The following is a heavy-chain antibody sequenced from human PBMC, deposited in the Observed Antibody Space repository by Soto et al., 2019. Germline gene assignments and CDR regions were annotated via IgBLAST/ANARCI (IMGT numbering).Heavy chain of an antibody. J-gene: IGHJ6*02. CDR2: IIPIFGTA. Sequence: SVKVSCKASGGTFSSYAISWVRQAPGQGLEWMGGIIPIFGTANYAQKLQGRVTITADKSTSTAYMELSSLRSEDTAVYYCARPNYDFWSGPRPSYYYYGMDVWGQGTTVTVSS. D-gene: IGHD3-3*01. CDR1: GGTFSSYA. V-gene: IGHV1-69*06. CDR3: ARPNYDFWSGPRPSYYYYGMDV.